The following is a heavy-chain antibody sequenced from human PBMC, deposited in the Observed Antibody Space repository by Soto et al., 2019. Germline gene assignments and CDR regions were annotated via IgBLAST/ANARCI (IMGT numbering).Heavy chain of an antibody. Sequence: EVQLLESGGGLVQPGGSLRLSCAASGFTFSSYAMSWVRQAPGKGLEWVSAISGSGGSTYYADSVKGRFTISRDNSKNPLYMQMNSLRAEDTAVYHCAKTVILGYCSGGSCPFLFDPWGQGTLVTVSS. CDR2: ISGSGGST. CDR3: AKTVILGYCSGGSCPFLFDP. V-gene: IGHV3-23*01. CDR1: GFTFSSYA. J-gene: IGHJ5*02. D-gene: IGHD2-15*01.